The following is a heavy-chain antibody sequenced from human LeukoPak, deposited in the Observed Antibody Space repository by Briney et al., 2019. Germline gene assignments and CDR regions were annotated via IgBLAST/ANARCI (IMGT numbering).Heavy chain of an antibody. V-gene: IGHV4-4*02. J-gene: IGHJ4*02. CDR1: GGSISSSNW. Sequence: SETLSLTCAVSGGSISSSNWWSWVRPPPGKGLEWIGEIYHCGSTNYNPSLKSRVTISVDTSKNQFSLKLSSVTAVDTAVYYCARRRTLSMVRRSGKYYFDYWGQGTLVTVSS. D-gene: IGHD3-10*01. CDR3: ARRRTLSMVRRSGKYYFDY. CDR2: IYHCGST.